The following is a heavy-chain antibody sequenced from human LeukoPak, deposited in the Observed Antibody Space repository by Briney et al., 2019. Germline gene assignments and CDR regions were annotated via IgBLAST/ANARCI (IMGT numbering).Heavy chain of an antibody. V-gene: IGHV4-59*08. D-gene: IGHD6-13*01. J-gene: IGHJ4*02. CDR3: ARLWAAAADY. CDR2: IYYSGST. Sequence: TSETLSLTCTVSGGSISSYYWSWIRQPPGKGLEWIGYIYYSGSTNYNPSLKSRVTISVDTSKNQFSLKLSSVTAADTAVYYCARLWAAAADYWGQGILVTVSS. CDR1: GGSISSYY.